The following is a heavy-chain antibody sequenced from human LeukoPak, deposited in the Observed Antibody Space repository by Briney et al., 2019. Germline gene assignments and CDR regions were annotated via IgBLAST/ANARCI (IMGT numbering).Heavy chain of an antibody. V-gene: IGHV1-18*04. CDR3: ARDSIQQLIDY. CDR1: GYTFISYH. Sequence: ASVKVSCKASGYTFISYHIHWVRQAPGQGLEWMGWISAYNGNTNYAQKLQGRVTMTTDTSTSTAYMELRSLRSDDTAVYYCARDSIQQLIDYWGQGTLVTVSS. J-gene: IGHJ4*02. CDR2: ISAYNGNT. D-gene: IGHD6-13*01.